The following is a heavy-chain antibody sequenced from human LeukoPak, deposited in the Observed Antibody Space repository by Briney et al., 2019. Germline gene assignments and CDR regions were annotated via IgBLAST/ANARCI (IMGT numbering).Heavy chain of an antibody. CDR1: GFTFNNYG. Sequence: PGKSLRLSCAASGFTFNNYGMHWVRQAPGKGLEWVAVISYDGRNKHYPDSVKGQFTISRDISTDTLWLQMDSLRTEDTAVYYCAKGPLRGTAAAIDCWGQGTLVTVSS. J-gene: IGHJ4*02. CDR2: ISYDGRNK. V-gene: IGHV3-30*18. D-gene: IGHD2-2*01. CDR3: AKGPLRGTAAAIDC.